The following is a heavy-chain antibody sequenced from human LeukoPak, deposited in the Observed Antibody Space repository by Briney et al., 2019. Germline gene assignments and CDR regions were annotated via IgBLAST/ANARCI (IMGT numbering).Heavy chain of an antibody. J-gene: IGHJ4*02. CDR2: IYYSGST. CDR3: ARSYSPYYYDSSGHPYFDY. D-gene: IGHD3-22*01. CDR1: GGSISSYY. V-gene: IGHV4-59*01. Sequence: PSETLSPTCTVSGGSISSYYWSWIRQPPGKGLEWIGYIYYSGSTNYNPSLKSRVTISVDTSKNQFSLKLGSVTAADTAVYYCARSYSPYYYDSSGHPYFDYWGQGTLVTVSS.